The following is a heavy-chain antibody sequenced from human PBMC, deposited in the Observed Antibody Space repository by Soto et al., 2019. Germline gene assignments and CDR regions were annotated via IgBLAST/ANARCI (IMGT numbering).Heavy chain of an antibody. D-gene: IGHD6-19*01. Sequence: SETLSLTCIVSGGSISSSSYYWGWIRQPPGKGLEWIGSIYYTGSTYYKPSLKSRVSMSADTSKNQFSMKLSSVTAADTAVYYCARGGWSDNWFVPWGQGTLVTVSS. CDR1: GGSISSSSYY. CDR3: ARGGWSDNWFVP. J-gene: IGHJ5*02. CDR2: IYYTGST. V-gene: IGHV4-39*07.